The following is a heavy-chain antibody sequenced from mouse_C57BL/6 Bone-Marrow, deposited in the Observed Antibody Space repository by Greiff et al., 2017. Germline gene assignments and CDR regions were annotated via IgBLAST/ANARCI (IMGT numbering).Heavy chain of an antibody. CDR2: ISSGGSYT. CDR3: ARHSYYYGSSDFDY. Sequence: EVKLVESGGDLVKPGGSLKLSCAASGFTFSSYGMSWVRQTPDKRLEWVATISSGGSYTYYPDSVKGRFTISRDNAKNTLYLQMGSLKSEDTAMYYCARHSYYYGSSDFDYWGQGTTLTVSS. J-gene: IGHJ2*01. V-gene: IGHV5-6*02. D-gene: IGHD1-1*01. CDR1: GFTFSSYG.